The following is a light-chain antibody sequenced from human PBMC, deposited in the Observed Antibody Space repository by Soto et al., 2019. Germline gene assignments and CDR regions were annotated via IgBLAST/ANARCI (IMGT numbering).Light chain of an antibody. CDR1: QSISSSY. CDR3: QQYGSSRFT. V-gene: IGKV3-20*01. J-gene: IGKJ3*01. Sequence: EIVLTQSPGTLSLSPGERATLSCRASQSISSSYLAWYQQKPGQAPRLLVYGASSRATGIPDRFSGSGSATDFTLTISRLETEDFAAYYCQQYGSSRFTFGPGTKVDIK. CDR2: GAS.